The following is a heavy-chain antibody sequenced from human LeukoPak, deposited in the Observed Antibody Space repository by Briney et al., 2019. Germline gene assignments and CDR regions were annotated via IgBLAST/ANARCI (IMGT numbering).Heavy chain of an antibody. J-gene: IGHJ3*02. CDR3: ARDPAYCGGDCHSVYQDAFDI. Sequence: GGSLRLSCAASGFTFSSYSMNWVRQAPGKGLEWVSSISSSSSYIYYADSVRGRFTISRDNAKNSLYLQINSMRAEDTAVYYCARDPAYCGGDCHSVYQDAFDIWGQGTRVTVSS. V-gene: IGHV3-21*01. CDR2: ISSSSSYI. CDR1: GFTFSSYS. D-gene: IGHD2-21*02.